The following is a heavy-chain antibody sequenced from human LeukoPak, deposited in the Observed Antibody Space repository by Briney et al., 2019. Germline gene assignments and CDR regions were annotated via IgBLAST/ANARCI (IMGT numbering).Heavy chain of an antibody. CDR1: GFSVGSYG. V-gene: IGHV3-23*01. J-gene: IGHJ3*02. D-gene: IGHD3-3*01. CDR3: AKDGFHYTSRDNDGFDT. CDR2: FSGNGGGT. Sequence: GGSLRLSCAASGFSVGSYGMSGGRQAPGKGLEGVSTFSGNGGGTHYTDSVKGRLTTSRDKPKTTLYLQMNSLIFEDTALYYCAKDGFHYTSRDNDGFDTWGQGTMVTVSS.